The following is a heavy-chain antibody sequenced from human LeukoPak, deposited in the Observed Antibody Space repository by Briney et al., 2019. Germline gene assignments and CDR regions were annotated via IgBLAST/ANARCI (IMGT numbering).Heavy chain of an antibody. V-gene: IGHV1-24*01. J-gene: IGHJ5*02. CDR3: ATEKSSTEFDP. CDR1: GGTFSSYA. CDR2: FDPEDGET. Sequence: ASVKVSCKASGGTFSSYAISWVRQAPGQGLEWMGGFDPEDGETIYAQKFQGRVTMTEDTSTDTAYMELSSLRSEDTAVYYCATEKSSTEFDPWGQGTLVTVSS. D-gene: IGHD2-2*01.